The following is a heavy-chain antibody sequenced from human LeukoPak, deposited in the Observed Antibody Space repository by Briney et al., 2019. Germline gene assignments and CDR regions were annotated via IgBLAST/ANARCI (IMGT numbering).Heavy chain of an antibody. CDR3: VRDRYYVPDY. Sequence: GGSLRLSCAASGFTFDDYGMSWVRQAPGRGLEWVSGINWNGGSTGYADSVKGRFTISRDNAKNSLYLQMNSLRAEDTAVYYCVRDRYYVPDYWGQGTLVTASS. V-gene: IGHV3-20*04. CDR2: INWNGGST. CDR1: GFTFDDYG. D-gene: IGHD3-16*01. J-gene: IGHJ4*02.